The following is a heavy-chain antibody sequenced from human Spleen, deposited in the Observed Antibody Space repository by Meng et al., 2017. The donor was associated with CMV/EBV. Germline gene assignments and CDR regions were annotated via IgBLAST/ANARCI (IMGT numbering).Heavy chain of an antibody. J-gene: IGHJ4*02. CDR1: GGSISSYS. V-gene: IGHV4-4*07. Sequence: VRLQGAGPGLLKHSETLSLTCTLSGGSISSYSWSWIRQPAGKGLEWIWRIYTSGSTNYNPSLKNRVTMSVDTSKNQFSLKLSSVTAADTAVYYCARDAYSGSYLDQGYFDYWGQGTLVTVSS. CDR2: IYTSGST. CDR3: ARDAYSGSYLDQGYFDY. D-gene: IGHD1-26*01.